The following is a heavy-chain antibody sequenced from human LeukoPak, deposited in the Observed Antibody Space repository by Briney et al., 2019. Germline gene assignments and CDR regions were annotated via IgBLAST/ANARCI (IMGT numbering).Heavy chain of an antibody. CDR3: ARGPWFGELLY. CDR1: GFTFSSYS. D-gene: IGHD3-10*01. V-gene: IGHV3-48*01. J-gene: IGHJ4*02. CDR2: ISSSSSTI. Sequence: PGGSLRLSCAASGFTFSSYSMNWVRQAPGKGLEWVSYISSSSSTIYYADSVEGRFTISRDNAKNSLYLQMNSLRAEDTAVYYCARGPWFGELLYWGQGTLVTVPS.